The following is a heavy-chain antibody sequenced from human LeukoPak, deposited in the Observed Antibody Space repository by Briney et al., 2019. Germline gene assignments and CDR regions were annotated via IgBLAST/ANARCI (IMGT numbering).Heavy chain of an antibody. J-gene: IGHJ4*02. V-gene: IGHV4-31*03. CDR2: IYYSGST. CDR1: GGSISSGGYY. Sequence: PSETLSLTCTVSGGSISSGGYYWSWIRQHPGKGLEWIGYIYYSGSTYYNPSLKSRVTISVDTSKNQFSLKLSSVTAADTAVYYCARDSAYYDSSGYFDYWGQGTLVTVSS. CDR3: ARDSAYYDSSGYFDY. D-gene: IGHD3-22*01.